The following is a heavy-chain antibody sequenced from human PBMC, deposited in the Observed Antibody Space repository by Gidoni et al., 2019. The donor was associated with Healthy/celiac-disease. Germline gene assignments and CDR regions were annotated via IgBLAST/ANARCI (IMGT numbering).Heavy chain of an antibody. Sequence: QVQLQQWGAGLLKPSETLSLTCAVYGGSFSGYYWSWIRQPPGKGLEWIGEINHSGSTNYNPSLKSRVTISVDTSKNQFSLKLSSVTAADTAVYYCARASITMIVVVIKDWGTGAYPLDVWGQGTTVTVSS. CDR2: INHSGST. D-gene: IGHD3-22*01. CDR1: GGSFSGYY. V-gene: IGHV4-34*01. CDR3: ARASITMIVVVIKDWGTGAYPLDV. J-gene: IGHJ6*02.